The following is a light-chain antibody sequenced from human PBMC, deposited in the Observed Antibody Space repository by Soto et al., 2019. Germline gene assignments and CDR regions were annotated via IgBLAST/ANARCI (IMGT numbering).Light chain of an antibody. CDR2: KAS. Sequence: DIQMTQSPSTLSASVGDRVTITCRASQSIDIFLAWYQQKPGKAPKLLIYKASTLESGVPSRFSGSGSGTEFTLTISSLQPDDFATYYCQHYSGYRAFGQGTKVEIK. J-gene: IGKJ1*01. V-gene: IGKV1-5*03. CDR3: QHYSGYRA. CDR1: QSIDIF.